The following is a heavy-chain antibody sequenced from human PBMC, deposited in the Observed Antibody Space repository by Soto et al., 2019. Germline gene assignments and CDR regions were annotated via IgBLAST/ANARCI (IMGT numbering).Heavy chain of an antibody. CDR2: IYPGDSDT. Sequence: EVQLVQSGAEVKKPGESLKISCKGSGYSFTSYWIGWVRQMPGKGLEWMGIIYPGDSDTRYSPSFQGQVTISADKSISTAYLQWSSLKASDTAMYYCARWSPLPPYDSSGYYHLWGPFDYWGQGTLVTVSS. V-gene: IGHV5-51*01. D-gene: IGHD3-22*01. CDR3: ARWSPLPPYDSSGYYHLWGPFDY. CDR1: GYSFTSYW. J-gene: IGHJ4*02.